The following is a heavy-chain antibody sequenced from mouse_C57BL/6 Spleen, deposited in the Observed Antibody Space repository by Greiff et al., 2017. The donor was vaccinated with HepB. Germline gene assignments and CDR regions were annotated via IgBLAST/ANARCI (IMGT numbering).Heavy chain of an antibody. V-gene: IGHV1-59*01. CDR3: ARGNLLWYPMDY. CDR2: IDPSDSYT. Sequence: VKLQQPGAELVRPGTSVKLSCKASGYTFTSYWMHWVKQRPGQGLEWIGVIDPSDSYTNYNQKFKGKATLTVDTSSSTAYMQLSSLTSEDSAVYYCARGNLLWYPMDYWGQGTSVTVSS. J-gene: IGHJ4*01. D-gene: IGHD2-1*01. CDR1: GYTFTSYW.